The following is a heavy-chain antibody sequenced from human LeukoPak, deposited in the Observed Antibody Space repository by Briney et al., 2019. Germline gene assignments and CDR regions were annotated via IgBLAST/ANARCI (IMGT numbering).Heavy chain of an antibody. J-gene: IGHJ3*02. Sequence: SETLSLTCTVSGDSLSGFYWSWLRQPPGKGLEWVGYIYYSGSTNYNPSLKRRVTISVDTSKNQFSLKLSSVTAADTAVYYCARSLWFGELSAFDIWGQGTMVTVSS. V-gene: IGHV4-59*01. CDR1: GDSLSGFY. D-gene: IGHD3-10*01. CDR3: ARSLWFGELSAFDI. CDR2: IYYSGST.